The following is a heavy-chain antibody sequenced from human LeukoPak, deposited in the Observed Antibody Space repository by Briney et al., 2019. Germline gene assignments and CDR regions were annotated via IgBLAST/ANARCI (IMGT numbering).Heavy chain of an antibody. Sequence: GVPLSLSCAASSFTFYDYDMSWLRQAPGKGLEGVFGFNWNGGSIGYADSVKGRFTISRDNAKTSLYLKMNSLRAEDRSLYYGVAGERRSNDDWSQASLVTVYS. CDR1: SFTFYDYD. V-gene: IGHV3-20*04. CDR3: VAGERRSNDD. D-gene: IGHD6-19*01. CDR2: FNWNGGSI. J-gene: IGHJ4*02.